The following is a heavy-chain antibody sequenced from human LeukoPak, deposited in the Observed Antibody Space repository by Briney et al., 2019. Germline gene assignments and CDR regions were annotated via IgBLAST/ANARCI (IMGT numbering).Heavy chain of an antibody. D-gene: IGHD4-17*01. V-gene: IGHV4-39*07. CDR1: GGSISSSSSY. J-gene: IGHJ4*02. Sequence: SETLSLTCSVSGGSISSSSSYWGWIRQPPGKGLEWIGSIYYSGSSFDNPALKSRVTISVDKTKNQFSLKLSSVTAADTAVYYCASFTVTTGFDYWGQGTLVTVSS. CDR3: ASFTVTTGFDY. CDR2: IYYSGSS.